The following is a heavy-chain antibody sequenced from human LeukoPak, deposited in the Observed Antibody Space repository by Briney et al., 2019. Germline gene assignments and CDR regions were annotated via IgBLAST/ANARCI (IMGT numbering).Heavy chain of an antibody. CDR1: GFTFSSYA. J-gene: IGHJ6*02. D-gene: IGHD3-22*01. V-gene: IGHV3-23*01. CDR2: ISGSGGST. CDR3: ANLRGYYDYYYYYGMDV. Sequence: GGSLRLSCAASGFTFSSYAMSWVRQAPGKGLEWVSAISGSGGSTYYADSVKGRFTISRDNSKNTLYLQMNSLRAEDTAVYYCANLRGYYDYYYYYGMDVWGQGTTVTVSS.